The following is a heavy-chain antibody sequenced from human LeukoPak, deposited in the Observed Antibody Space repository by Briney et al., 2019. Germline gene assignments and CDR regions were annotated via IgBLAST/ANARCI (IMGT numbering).Heavy chain of an antibody. CDR3: AKDLYSSSWNGREH. CDR2: ISGDSNTI. CDR1: GFTFSTYS. Sequence: PGGSLRLSCAASGFTFSTYSMIWVRQAPGKGLEWLSYISGDSNTIYYADSVKGRFTVPRDNAKNSLYLQLNSLRAEDTAVYYCAKDLYSSSWNGREHWGQGTLVTVSS. J-gene: IGHJ1*01. V-gene: IGHV3-48*01. D-gene: IGHD6-13*01.